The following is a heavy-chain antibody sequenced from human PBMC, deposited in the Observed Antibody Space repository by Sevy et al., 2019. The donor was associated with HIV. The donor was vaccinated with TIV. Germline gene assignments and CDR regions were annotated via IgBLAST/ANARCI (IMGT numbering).Heavy chain of an antibody. D-gene: IGHD2-8*02. V-gene: IGHV3-15*01. J-gene: IGHJ6*02. CDR1: GFAFTRAW. CDR3: STDPIIVLLVTDGMDV. CDR2: IKSKIEGGTI. Sequence: GGSLRLSCAASGFAFTRAWMSWVRQAPGKGLEWVGRIKSKIEGGTIDYAAPVKGRFTISRDDSKNTLYLQMNSLKTEDTAVYYCSTDPIIVLLVTDGMDVWGQGTTVTVSS.